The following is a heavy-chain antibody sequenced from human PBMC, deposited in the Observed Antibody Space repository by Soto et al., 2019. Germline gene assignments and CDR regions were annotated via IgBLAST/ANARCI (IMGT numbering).Heavy chain of an antibody. Sequence: EVQLLESGGGLVQPGGSLRLSCAASGFTFSSYAMSWVRQAPGKGLEWVSSISGNGGTTYFADSVKGRFTISRDNSKHTLFLQMNSLRAEDTAVYYCAKAAGYSNPPYNWFDPWGQGTLVTVSS. J-gene: IGHJ5*02. D-gene: IGHD4-4*01. CDR3: AKAAGYSNPPYNWFDP. CDR1: GFTFSSYA. CDR2: ISGNGGTT. V-gene: IGHV3-23*01.